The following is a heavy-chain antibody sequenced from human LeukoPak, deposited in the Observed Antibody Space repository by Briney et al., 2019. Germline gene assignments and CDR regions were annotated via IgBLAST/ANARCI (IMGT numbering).Heavy chain of an antibody. Sequence: SETLSLTCAVYGGSFSGYYWSWIRQPPGKGLEWIREINHSGSTNYNPSLKSRVTISVDTSKNQFSLKLSSVTAADTAVYYCARLSRSSGSPPDYWGQGTLVTVSS. V-gene: IGHV4-34*01. J-gene: IGHJ4*02. CDR1: GGSFSGYY. CDR2: INHSGST. D-gene: IGHD3-22*01. CDR3: ARLSRSSGSPPDY.